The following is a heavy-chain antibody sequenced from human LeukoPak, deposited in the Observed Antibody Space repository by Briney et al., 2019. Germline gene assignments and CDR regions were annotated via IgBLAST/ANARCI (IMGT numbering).Heavy chain of an antibody. D-gene: IGHD6-19*01. CDR1: GFTFSSFE. J-gene: IGHJ4*02. CDR3: ARDGGWYYFDY. Sequence: GGSLRLSCAASGFTFSSFEMNWVRQAPGKGLEWISYTSSGGSTIYYADSVKGRFTISRDNAKNSLYLQMKSLRAEDTAIYYCARDGGWYYFDYWGQGTLVTVSS. CDR2: TSSGGSTI. V-gene: IGHV3-48*03.